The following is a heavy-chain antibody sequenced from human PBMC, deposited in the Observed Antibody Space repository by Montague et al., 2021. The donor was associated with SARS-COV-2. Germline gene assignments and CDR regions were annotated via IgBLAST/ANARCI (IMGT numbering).Heavy chain of an antibody. Sequence: SETLSLTCTVSGGSISSSTYYWAWIRQPPGKGLEWIGSMYYRGSTYYNPPLKSRVFISVDTTKKQLSLTLTSVTAADTAVYYCATQEDPSGWIPGPFDFWGQGTLLSVSS. J-gene: IGHJ4*02. CDR2: MYYRGST. CDR1: GGSISSSTYY. CDR3: ATQEDPSGWIPGPFDF. D-gene: IGHD6-19*01. V-gene: IGHV4-39*01.